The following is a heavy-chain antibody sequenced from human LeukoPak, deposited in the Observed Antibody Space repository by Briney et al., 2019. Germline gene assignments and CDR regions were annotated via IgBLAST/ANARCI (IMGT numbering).Heavy chain of an antibody. CDR3: AKDFDYYDSSGYSDY. D-gene: IGHD3-22*01. V-gene: IGHV3-23*01. CDR2: ISGSGGST. CDR1: GFTFSSYA. Sequence: GGTLRLSCAASGFTFSSYAMSWVRQAPGKGLEWVSAISGSGGSTYYADSVKGRFTISRDNSKNTLYLQMNSLRAEDTAVYYCAKDFDYYDSSGYSDYWGQGTLVTVSS. J-gene: IGHJ4*02.